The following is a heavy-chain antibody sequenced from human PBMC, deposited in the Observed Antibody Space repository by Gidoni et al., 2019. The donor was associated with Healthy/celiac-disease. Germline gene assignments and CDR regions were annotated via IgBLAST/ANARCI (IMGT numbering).Heavy chain of an antibody. Sequence: EVKLVEFGGGLVQPGRSLRLSCTASGFTFVDYAMSWFRQVPGKGLEWVGFIRSKAYGGTTEYAASVKGRVTISRDDSKSIAYLQMNSLKTEDTAVYYCTGTDEYSSSSGDYWGQGTLVTVSS. J-gene: IGHJ4*02. CDR3: TGTDEYSSSSGDY. V-gene: IGHV3-49*03. CDR2: IRSKAYGGTT. D-gene: IGHD6-6*01. CDR1: GFTFVDYA.